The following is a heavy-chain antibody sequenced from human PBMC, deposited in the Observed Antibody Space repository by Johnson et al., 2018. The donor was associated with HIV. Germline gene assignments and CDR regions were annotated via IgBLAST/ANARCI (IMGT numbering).Heavy chain of an antibody. CDR3: ARAYMSSGSYYDAFDI. CDR2: INWNGDST. J-gene: IGHJ3*02. D-gene: IGHD1-26*01. Sequence: MLLVESGGGVVRPGGSLRVSCAASGFTFDDYGMNWVRQAPGKGLEWVSGINWNGDSTGYADSVKGRFTISRDNAKNSLYLQMNSLRAEDTALYYCARAYMSSGSYYDAFDIWGQGTVVSVSS. CDR1: GFTFDDYG. V-gene: IGHV3-20*04.